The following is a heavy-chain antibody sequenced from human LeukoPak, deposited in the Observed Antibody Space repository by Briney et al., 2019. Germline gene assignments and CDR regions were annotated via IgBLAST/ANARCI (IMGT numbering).Heavy chain of an antibody. CDR1: GFTFSGYN. V-gene: IGHV3-48*02. J-gene: IGHJ4*02. CDR2: ITSSSTI. Sequence: QTGGSLRLSCAASGFTFSGYNMNWVRQAPGKGLEWVSFITSSSTIYYADSVKGRFTISRDNAKNSLYLQMNSLRDEDTAVYFCARGRTSSWYFDYWGQGTLVTVSS. CDR3: ARGRTSSWYFDY. D-gene: IGHD6-13*01.